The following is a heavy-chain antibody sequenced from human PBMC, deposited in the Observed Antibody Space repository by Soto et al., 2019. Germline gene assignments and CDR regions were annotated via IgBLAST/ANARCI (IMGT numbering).Heavy chain of an antibody. D-gene: IGHD1-26*01. CDR2: IYYSGST. V-gene: IGHV4-61*01. CDR3: ARVIGSVRATSRSYYFDY. J-gene: IGHJ4*02. Sequence: SETLSLTCTVSGGSVSSGSYYWSWIRQPPGKGLEWIGYIYYSGSTNYNPSLKSRVTISVDTSKNQFSLKLSSVTAADPAVYYCARVIGSVRATSRSYYFDYWGQGPMVPGS. CDR1: GGSVSSGSYY.